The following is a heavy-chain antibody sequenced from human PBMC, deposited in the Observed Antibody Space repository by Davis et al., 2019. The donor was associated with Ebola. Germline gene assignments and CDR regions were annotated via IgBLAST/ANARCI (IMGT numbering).Heavy chain of an antibody. D-gene: IGHD6-6*01. CDR3: ARSSIAARPGYYYGMDV. Sequence: GESLKISCAASGFIFSDYWMHWVRQAAGKGLVWVSRIKSDGSSISYADSVKGRFTISRDNAKNSLYLQMNSLRAEDTAVYYCARSSIAARPGYYYGMDVWGQGTTVTVSS. CDR2: IKSDGSSI. J-gene: IGHJ6*02. CDR1: GFIFSDYW. V-gene: IGHV3-74*01.